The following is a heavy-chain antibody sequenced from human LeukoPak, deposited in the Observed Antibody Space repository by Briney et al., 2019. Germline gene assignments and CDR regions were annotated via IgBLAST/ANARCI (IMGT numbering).Heavy chain of an antibody. Sequence: GGSLRLSCAASGFTFSSYSMNWVRQAPGKGLEWVSYISSSSTIYYADSVKGRFTISRDNAKNSLYLQMNSLRAEDTAVYYCAKRGVTGYKEAFDYWGQGTLVTVSS. CDR1: GFTFSSYS. CDR3: AKRGVTGYKEAFDY. J-gene: IGHJ4*02. CDR2: ISSSSTI. D-gene: IGHD3-9*01. V-gene: IGHV3-48*04.